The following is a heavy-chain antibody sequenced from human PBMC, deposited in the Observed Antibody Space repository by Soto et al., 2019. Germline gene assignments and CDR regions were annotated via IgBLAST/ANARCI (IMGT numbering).Heavy chain of an antibody. V-gene: IGHV3-30*18. Sequence: GGSLRLSCAASGFTFSSYGMHWVRQAPGKGLEWVAVVSYDGSNKYYADSVKGRFTISRDNSKNTLYLQMNSLRAEDTAVYYCAKISRQQLVYEYFDYWGQGTLVTVSS. CDR3: AKISRQQLVYEYFDY. D-gene: IGHD6-13*01. CDR1: GFTFSSYG. J-gene: IGHJ4*02. CDR2: VSYDGSNK.